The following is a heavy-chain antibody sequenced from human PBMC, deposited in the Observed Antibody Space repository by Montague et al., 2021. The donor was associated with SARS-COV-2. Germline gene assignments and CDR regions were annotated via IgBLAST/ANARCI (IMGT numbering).Heavy chain of an antibody. Sequence: SETLSLTCAVYGASSSNYYWSWIRQPPGKGLEWVGEINHSGYTDYNPSLESRLTISLDSSKKQFSLKMTSVTAADTAIYYCAGAPGYSFGFWDYWGQGTLVSVSS. CDR3: AGAPGYSFGFWDY. V-gene: IGHV4-34*01. CDR1: GASSSNYY. CDR2: INHSGYT. J-gene: IGHJ4*02. D-gene: IGHD5-12*01.